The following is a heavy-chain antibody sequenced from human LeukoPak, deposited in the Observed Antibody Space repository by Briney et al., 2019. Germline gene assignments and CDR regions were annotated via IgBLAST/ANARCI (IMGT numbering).Heavy chain of an antibody. CDR2: VNPSGGST. CDR3: ARRHKHYYQIDY. D-gene: IGHD1-26*01. Sequence: ASVKVSCKASGYTFTSYYLHWVRQAPGQGLEWMGMVNPSGGSTSYAQKFQGRVSMTRDTSTTTVCMELSSLRSDDTAVYYCARRHKHYYQIDYWGQGTLVTVSS. CDR1: GYTFTSYY. V-gene: IGHV1-46*01. J-gene: IGHJ4*02.